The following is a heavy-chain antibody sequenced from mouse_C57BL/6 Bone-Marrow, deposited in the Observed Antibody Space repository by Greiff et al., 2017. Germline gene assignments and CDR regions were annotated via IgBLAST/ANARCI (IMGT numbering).Heavy chain of an antibody. CDR1: GYTFTSYW. J-gene: IGHJ2*01. CDR3: ARDGYYYFDY. V-gene: IGHV1-50*01. CDR2: IDPSDSYT. D-gene: IGHD2-3*01. Sequence: QVQLQQPGAELVKPGASVKLSCKASGYTFTSYWMQWVKQRPGQGLEWIGEIDPSDSYTNYNQKFKGKATLTVDTSSSTAYMQLSSRTSEDSAVYYCARDGYYYFDYWGQGTTLTVSS.